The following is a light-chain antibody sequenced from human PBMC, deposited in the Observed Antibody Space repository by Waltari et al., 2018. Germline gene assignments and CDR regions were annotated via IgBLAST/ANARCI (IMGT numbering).Light chain of an antibody. CDR3: QQYHSSPPT. Sequence: EIVLTQSPGTLSLSPGERATLSCRASQSVSSSYLAWYQQKPGQAPRLLIYDASSRATGIPDRFSGSGSGTDFTLTINRLEPEDFAVYYCQQYHSSPPTFGGGTKVETK. CDR1: QSVSSSY. J-gene: IGKJ4*01. V-gene: IGKV3-20*01. CDR2: DAS.